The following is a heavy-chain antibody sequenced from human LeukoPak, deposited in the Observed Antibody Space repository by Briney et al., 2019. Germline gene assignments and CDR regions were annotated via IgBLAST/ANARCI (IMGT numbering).Heavy chain of an antibody. Sequence: GGSLRLSCAASGFTFSSYSMNWVRQAPGKGLEWVSSISSSSSYIYYADSVKGRFTISRDNAKNSLYLQMNSLRAEDTAVYYCARGESATNYYYMDVWGEGTTVTVSS. CDR1: GFTFSSYS. CDR2: ISSSSSYI. J-gene: IGHJ6*03. CDR3: ARGESATNYYYMDV. V-gene: IGHV3-21*01. D-gene: IGHD3-10*01.